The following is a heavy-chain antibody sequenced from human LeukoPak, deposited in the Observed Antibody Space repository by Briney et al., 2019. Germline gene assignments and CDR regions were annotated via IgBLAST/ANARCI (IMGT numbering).Heavy chain of an antibody. V-gene: IGHV4-34*01. J-gene: IGHJ4*02. CDR2: INHSGST. CDR3: ARFLPYEPYSSSWNYFDY. Sequence: SETLSLTCAVYGGSFSGYYWSWIRQPPGKGLEWIGEINHSGSTNYNPSLKSRVTISVDTSKNQFSLKLSSVTAADTAVYYCARFLPYEPYSSSWNYFDYWGQGTLVTVSS. D-gene: IGHD6-13*01. CDR1: GGSFSGYY.